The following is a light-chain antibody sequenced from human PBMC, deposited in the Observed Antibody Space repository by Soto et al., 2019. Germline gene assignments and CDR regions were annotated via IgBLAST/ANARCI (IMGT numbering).Light chain of an antibody. J-gene: IGLJ6*01. CDR2: ENT. V-gene: IGLV1-40*01. CDR1: SSNIGAGYA. CDR3: QSFDISFRRG. Sequence: QPVLPQPHSVSGAPGQRVTVSCTGTSSNIGAGYAVHWCQQLPRAAPKLLIYENTDRPPGVSDRFSGSNFGTSASLVITGRQAEDEADYYCQSFDISFRRGFGTGTKV.